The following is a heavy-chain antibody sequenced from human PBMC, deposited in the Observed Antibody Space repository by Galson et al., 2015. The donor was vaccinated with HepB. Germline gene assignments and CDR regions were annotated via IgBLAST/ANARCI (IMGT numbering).Heavy chain of an antibody. D-gene: IGHD6-13*01. CDR2: VDPEDGET. V-gene: IGHV1-69-2*01. CDR3: ATGRDWGSSWYRRFDP. J-gene: IGHJ5*02. CDR1: GYTFTDYY. Sequence: VKVSCKVSGYTFTDYYMHWVQQAPGKGLEWMGLVDPEDGETIYAEKFQGRVTITADTSTDTAYMELSSLRSEDTAVYYCATGRDWGSSWYRRFDPWGQGTLVTVSS.